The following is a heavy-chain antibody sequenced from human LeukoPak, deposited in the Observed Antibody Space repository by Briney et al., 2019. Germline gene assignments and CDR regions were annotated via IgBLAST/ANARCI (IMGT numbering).Heavy chain of an antibody. V-gene: IGHV4-59*01. J-gene: IGHJ4*02. D-gene: IGHD3-10*01. CDR1: GGSMSTYY. Sequence: PSETLSLTCTVSGGSMSTYYWCWIRQSPGKGLEWIGYIYYSGSTSYNPSLKSRLTISIDTSKTQFYLKLSSVTAADTAVYYCARVVYSGSWGYFDYWGQGILVTVSS. CDR2: IYYSGST. CDR3: ARVVYSGSWGYFDY.